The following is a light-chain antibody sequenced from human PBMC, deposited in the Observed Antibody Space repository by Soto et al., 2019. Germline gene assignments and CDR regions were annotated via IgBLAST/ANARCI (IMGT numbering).Light chain of an antibody. Sequence: EVVLTQSPGTLSLSPGERATLSCGASQSVGSSYLAWYQQKTGQAPRLLIYGASTRAIGFPDRFSGSLSGTEYSLTFIRLEPEDFAVYYCQQYINSPWTFGQGTKVE. V-gene: IGKV3-20*01. CDR2: GAS. J-gene: IGKJ1*01. CDR1: QSVGSSY. CDR3: QQYINSPWT.